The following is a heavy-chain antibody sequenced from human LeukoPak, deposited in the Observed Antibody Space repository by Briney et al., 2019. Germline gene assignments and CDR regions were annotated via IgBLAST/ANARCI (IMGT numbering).Heavy chain of an antibody. CDR3: ASDITMVRGATIDY. Sequence: ASVKVSCKASGYTFTYRYLHWVRQAPGQALEWMGWITPFNGNTNYAQKFQDRVTITRDRSMSTAYMELSSLRPEDTAMYYCASDITMVRGATIDYWGQGTLVTVSS. V-gene: IGHV1-45*02. CDR2: ITPFNGNT. J-gene: IGHJ4*02. CDR1: GYTFTYRY. D-gene: IGHD3-10*01.